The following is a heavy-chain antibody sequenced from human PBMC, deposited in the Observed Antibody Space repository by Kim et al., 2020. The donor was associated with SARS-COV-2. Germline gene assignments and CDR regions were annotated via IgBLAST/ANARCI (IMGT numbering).Heavy chain of an antibody. CDR3: AKLAGFGELLDWFDP. Sequence: ADSVKGRFTISRDNSKNTLYLQMNSLRAEDTAVYYCAKLAGFGELLDWFDPWGQGTLVTV. V-gene: IGHV3-23*01. J-gene: IGHJ5*02. D-gene: IGHD3-10*01.